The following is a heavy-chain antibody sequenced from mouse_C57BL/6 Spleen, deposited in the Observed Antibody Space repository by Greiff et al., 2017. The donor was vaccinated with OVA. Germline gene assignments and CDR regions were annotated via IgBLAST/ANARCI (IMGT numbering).Heavy chain of an antibody. CDR3: TRDKGQGDYAWFAY. CDR1: GFTFSSYA. J-gene: IGHJ3*01. D-gene: IGHD2-4*01. Sequence: DVQLVESGEGLVKPGGSLKLSCAASGFTFSSYAMSWVRQTPEKRLEWVAYISSGGDYIYYADTVKGRFTISRDNARNTLYLQMSSLKSEDTAMYYCTRDKGQGDYAWFAYWGQGTLVTVSA. CDR2: ISSGGDYI. V-gene: IGHV5-9-1*02.